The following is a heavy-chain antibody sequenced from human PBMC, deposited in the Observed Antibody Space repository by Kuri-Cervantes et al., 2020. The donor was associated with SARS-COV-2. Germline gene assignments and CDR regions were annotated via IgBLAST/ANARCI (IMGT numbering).Heavy chain of an antibody. CDR2: INPNSGGT. D-gene: IGHD1-1*01. CDR3: ARDSGDWNPDGLDI. CDR1: GYTFTGYY. Sequence: ASVKVSCKASGYTFTGYYMHWVRQAPGQGLEWMGWINPNSGGTNYAQKFQGRVTMTRDTSTSTAFMELSSLRSDDTAVYYCARDSGDWNPDGLDIWGQGTMVTVSS. V-gene: IGHV1-2*02. J-gene: IGHJ3*02.